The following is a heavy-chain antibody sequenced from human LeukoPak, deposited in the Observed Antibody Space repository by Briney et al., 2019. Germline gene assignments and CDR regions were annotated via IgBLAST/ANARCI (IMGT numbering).Heavy chain of an antibody. D-gene: IGHD2-21*01. CDR3: ATGEGH. CDR1: GFILSSDW. CDR2: IKQDGSAK. V-gene: IGHV3-7*01. Sequence: PGGSLRLSCSASGFILSSDWMKWVRQAPGKGLEWVATIKQDGSAKYYVDSVKGRFTISRDNAKKTLYLEMNTLRAEDTAVYYCATGEGHWGQGTLVTVSS. J-gene: IGHJ4*02.